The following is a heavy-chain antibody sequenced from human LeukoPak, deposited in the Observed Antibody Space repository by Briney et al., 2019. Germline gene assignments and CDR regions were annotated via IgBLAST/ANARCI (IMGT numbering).Heavy chain of an antibody. CDR3: ATAGSSSWYWYDY. V-gene: IGHV1-24*01. CDR2: FDPEDGET. D-gene: IGHD6-13*01. Sequence: HVASVKVSCKVSGYTLTELSMHWVRQAPGKGLEWMGGFDPEDGETIYAQKFQGRVTMTEDTSTDTAYMELSSLRSEDTAVYYCATAGSSSWYWYDYWGQGTLVTVSS. CDR1: GYTLTELS. J-gene: IGHJ4*02.